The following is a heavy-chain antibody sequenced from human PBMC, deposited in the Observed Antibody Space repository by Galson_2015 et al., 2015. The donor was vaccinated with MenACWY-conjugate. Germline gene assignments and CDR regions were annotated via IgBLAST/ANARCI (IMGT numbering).Heavy chain of an antibody. CDR3: ARTTVAHTDLWFYYYYMDV. D-gene: IGHD2/OR15-2a*01. CDR2: INQGGST. Sequence: ETLSLTCAVYGGSFSNYYWSWIRQPPGKGLEWIGEINQGGSTNYYPSLKSRVTISVDTSRIQFSLKLSSVTAADTAVYYCARTTVAHTDLWFYYYYMDVWGKGTTVTVSS. CDR1: GGSFSNYY. V-gene: IGHV4-34*01. J-gene: IGHJ6*03.